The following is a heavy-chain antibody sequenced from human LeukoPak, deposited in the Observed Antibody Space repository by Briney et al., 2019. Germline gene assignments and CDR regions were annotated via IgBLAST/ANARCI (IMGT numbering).Heavy chain of an antibody. CDR1: GFTFSTYA. CDR3: ARTSSLTPTPSFDY. D-gene: IGHD2-15*01. V-gene: IGHV3-21*01. J-gene: IGHJ4*02. CDR2: ISSSSSYI. Sequence: TGGSLRLSCAASGFTFSTYAMNWVRQAPGKGLEWVSSISSSSSYIYYADSLKGRFTISRDSAKNSLFLQMNSLRAEDTAVYYCARTSSLTPTPSFDYWGQGALVTVSS.